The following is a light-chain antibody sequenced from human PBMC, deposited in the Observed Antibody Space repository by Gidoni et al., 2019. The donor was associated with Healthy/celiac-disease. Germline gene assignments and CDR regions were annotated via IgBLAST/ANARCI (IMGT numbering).Light chain of an antibody. Sequence: SSELTQDPAVSVALGPTVRIKCQGDSLRSYYASWYRQNPGQAPVLVLYGKNNRPSGILDRFSGSSSGNTASLTITGAQAEDEADYYCNSRDSSGNHLGVVFGGVTKLTVL. J-gene: IGLJ2*01. V-gene: IGLV3-19*01. CDR2: GKN. CDR3: NSRDSSGNHLGVV. CDR1: SLRSYY.